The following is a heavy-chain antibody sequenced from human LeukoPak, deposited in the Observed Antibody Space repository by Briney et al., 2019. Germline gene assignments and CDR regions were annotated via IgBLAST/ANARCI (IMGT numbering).Heavy chain of an antibody. CDR2: INHSGSA. V-gene: IGHV4-34*01. J-gene: IGHJ4*02. Sequence: KPSETLSLTCAVYGGSFSGYYWSWIRQPPGKGLEWIGEINHSGSANYNPSLKSRVTISVDTSKNQFSLKLSSVTAADTAVYYCARGRYDSSGYYYTPNTFDYWGQGTLVTVSS. D-gene: IGHD3-22*01. CDR3: ARGRYDSSGYYYTPNTFDY. CDR1: GGSFSGYY.